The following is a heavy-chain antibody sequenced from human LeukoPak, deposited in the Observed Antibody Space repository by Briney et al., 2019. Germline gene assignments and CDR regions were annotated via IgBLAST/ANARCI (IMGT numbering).Heavy chain of an antibody. CDR1: GYTFTSSD. J-gene: IGHJ4*02. CDR3: ARGRRDWNFSGGKSLDY. V-gene: IGHV1-8*01. D-gene: IGHD1-7*01. Sequence: ASVKVSCKASGYTFTSSDINWVRQATGQGLEWMGWMNPNSGNTGYAQKFQGRVTMTRNTSISTAYMELSSLRSEDTAVYYCARGRRDWNFSGGKSLDYWGQGTLVTVSS. CDR2: MNPNSGNT.